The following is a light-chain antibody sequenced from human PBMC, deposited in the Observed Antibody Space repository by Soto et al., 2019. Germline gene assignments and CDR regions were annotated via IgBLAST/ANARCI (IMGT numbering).Light chain of an antibody. J-gene: IGKJ1*01. CDR2: DAS. CDR3: QQYNSYWT. CDR1: QTISSW. V-gene: IGKV1-5*01. Sequence: DIHMTQSPSTLSASVGDRVTITCRASQTISSWLAWYQQEPGKAPKLLIYDASSLESGVPSRFSGSGSGTEFTLTISSLQPDDFATYYCQQYNSYWTFGQGTKV.